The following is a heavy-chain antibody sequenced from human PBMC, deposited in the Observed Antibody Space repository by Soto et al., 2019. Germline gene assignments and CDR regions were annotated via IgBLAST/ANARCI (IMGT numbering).Heavy chain of an antibody. Sequence: QITLKESGPTLVKPTQTLTLTCTFSGFSLSSTRMAVGWIRQPPGKALEWLALIYWDDDKRYSPFLKSRLTITTDTSKHQVVLTMSNMDPVDTARYYCAHIVVAGLGYYFDYWGQGTLVTGSS. CDR2: IYWDDDK. D-gene: IGHD6-19*01. CDR1: GFSLSSTRMA. V-gene: IGHV2-5*02. J-gene: IGHJ4*02. CDR3: AHIVVAGLGYYFDY.